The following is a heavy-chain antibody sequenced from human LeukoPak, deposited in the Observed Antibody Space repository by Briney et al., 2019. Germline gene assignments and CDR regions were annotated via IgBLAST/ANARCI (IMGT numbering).Heavy chain of an antibody. Sequence: GGSLRLSCAASGFTFSSYGMHWVRQAPGKGLEWVAVISYDGSNKYYADSVKGRFTISRDNSKNTLYLQMNSLRAEDTAVYYCAKDSVVAGRYYYYYYGMDVWGQGTTVTVSS. D-gene: IGHD6-19*01. V-gene: IGHV3-30*18. CDR2: ISYDGSNK. CDR3: AKDSVVAGRYYYYYYGMDV. J-gene: IGHJ6*02. CDR1: GFTFSSYG.